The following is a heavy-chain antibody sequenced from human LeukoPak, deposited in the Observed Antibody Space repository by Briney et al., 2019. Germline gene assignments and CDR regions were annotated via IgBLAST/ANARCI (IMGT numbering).Heavy chain of an antibody. D-gene: IGHD3-10*01. CDR1: GGSFSGYY. Sequence: PSETLSLTCAVYGGSFSGYYWSWIRQPPGKGLEWIGEINHSGSTNYNPSLKSRVTISVDTSKNQFSLKLSSVTAADTAVYYCARRGLLTYYYGSGSYYGFDYWGQGTLVTVSS. V-gene: IGHV4-34*01. J-gene: IGHJ4*02. CDR2: INHSGST. CDR3: ARRGLLTYYYGSGSYYGFDY.